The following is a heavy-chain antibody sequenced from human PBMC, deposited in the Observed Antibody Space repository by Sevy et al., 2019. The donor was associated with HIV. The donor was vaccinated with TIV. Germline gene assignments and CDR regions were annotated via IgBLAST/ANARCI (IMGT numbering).Heavy chain of an antibody. Sequence: GGSLRLSCAASGFTLSSYWMSWVRQAPGKGLEWVANIKQDGNQKYYVNSMKGRFTISRDNAKNSLFLLMNSLRAEDTGVYYCARETYYYDTSGYFLSYYFDFWGQGTLVTVSS. V-gene: IGHV3-7*01. CDR2: IKQDGNQK. J-gene: IGHJ4*02. CDR1: GFTLSSYW. CDR3: ARETYYYDTSGYFLSYYFDF. D-gene: IGHD3-22*01.